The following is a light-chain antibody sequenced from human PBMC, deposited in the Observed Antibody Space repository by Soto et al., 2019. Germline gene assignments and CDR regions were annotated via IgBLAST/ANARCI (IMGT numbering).Light chain of an antibody. V-gene: IGKV3-11*01. Sequence: EIVLTQSPATLSLSPGERATLSCRASQSVGRTLAWFQQKPGQAPRLLIYDASNRATGIPARFTGSGSGTDFTLTLRSLEPEDFAIYYCQQRDSWPLTFGGGTKVEIK. CDR1: QSVGRT. CDR2: DAS. J-gene: IGKJ4*01. CDR3: QQRDSWPLT.